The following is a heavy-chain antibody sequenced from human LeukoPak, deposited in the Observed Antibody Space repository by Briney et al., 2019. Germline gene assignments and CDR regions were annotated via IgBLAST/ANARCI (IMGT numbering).Heavy chain of an antibody. V-gene: IGHV1-2*02. CDR2: INPNSGGT. CDR1: GYTFSNYG. D-gene: IGHD5-24*01. CDR3: ARGVRRDGYNPGGY. J-gene: IGHJ4*02. Sequence: GASVKVSCKASGYTFSNYGISWVRQAPGQGLEWMGWINPNSGGTNYAQKFQGRVTMTRDTSISTAYMELSRLRSDDTAVYYCARGVRRDGYNPGGYWGQGTLVTVSS.